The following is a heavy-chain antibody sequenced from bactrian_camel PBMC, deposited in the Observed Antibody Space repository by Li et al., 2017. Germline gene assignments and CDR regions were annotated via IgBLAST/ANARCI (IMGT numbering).Heavy chain of an antibody. V-gene: IGHV3-2*01. CDR3: ATWVATMRYAEYFGY. CDR2: IYSDGSNK. CDR1: GFTFSSYY. J-gene: IGHJ6*01. Sequence: HVQLVESGGGLVQPGGSLRLSCAASGFTFSSYYMSWVRQAPGKGLEWVSSIYSDGSNKYYADSVKGRFTISRDNAKNTVYLQMNSLKSEDTALYYCATWVATMRYAEYFGYWGQGTQVTVS. D-gene: IGHD4*01.